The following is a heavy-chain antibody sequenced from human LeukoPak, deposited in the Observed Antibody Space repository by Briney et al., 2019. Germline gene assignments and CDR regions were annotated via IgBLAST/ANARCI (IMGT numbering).Heavy chain of an antibody. V-gene: IGHV3-30-3*01. CDR2: ISYDGSNK. Sequence: GGSLRLSCAASGFTFSSYAMHWVRQAPGKGLEWVAVISYDGSNKYYADSVKGRFTISRDNSKNTLYLQMNSLRAEDTAVYYCARVSGCSSTSCPEYFQHWGQGTLVTVSS. D-gene: IGHD2-2*01. CDR3: ARVSGCSSTSCPEYFQH. J-gene: IGHJ1*01. CDR1: GFTFSSYA.